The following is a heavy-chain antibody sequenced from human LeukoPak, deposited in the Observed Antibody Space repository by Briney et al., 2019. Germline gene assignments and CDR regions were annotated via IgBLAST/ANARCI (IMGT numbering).Heavy chain of an antibody. V-gene: IGHV3-7*01. Sequence: GGSLRLSCAASGLTFSNNWMSWVRQVPGKGLEWVANINKEGSEKNYVDSVKGRFTISRDDAKNSLYLQMNSLRAEDTAVYYCVRGGGSGWPYDYWGQGTLVTVSS. D-gene: IGHD6-19*01. CDR1: GLTFSNNW. J-gene: IGHJ4*02. CDR2: INKEGSEK. CDR3: VRGGGSGWPYDY.